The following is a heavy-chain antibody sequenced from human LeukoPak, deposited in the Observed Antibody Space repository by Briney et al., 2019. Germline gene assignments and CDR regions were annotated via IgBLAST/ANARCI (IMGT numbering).Heavy chain of an antibody. CDR1: GYSFTSYW. CDR3: ARHVVGYDSSGYVEEVPDY. Sequence: GESLKISCKGSGYSFTSYWIGWVRQMPGKGLEWMGIIYPGDSDTRYSPSFQGQVTISADKSISTAYLQWSSLKASDTAMYYCARHVVGYDSSGYVEEVPDYWGQGTLVTVSS. CDR2: IYPGDSDT. V-gene: IGHV5-51*01. J-gene: IGHJ4*02. D-gene: IGHD3-22*01.